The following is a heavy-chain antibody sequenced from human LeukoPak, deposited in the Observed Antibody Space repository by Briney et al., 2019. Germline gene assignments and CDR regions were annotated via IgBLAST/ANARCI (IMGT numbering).Heavy chain of an antibody. V-gene: IGHV3-11*01. CDR3: ARDPDIAAAGILFDY. Sequence: GGSLRLSCAASGFTFSDYYMSWIRQAPGKGLEWVSYISSGGSTMYYADSVKGRFTISRDNAKNSLYLQMNSLRAEDTAVYYCARDPDIAAAGILFDYWGQGTLVTVSS. CDR1: GFTFSDYY. J-gene: IGHJ4*02. CDR2: ISSGGSTM. D-gene: IGHD6-13*01.